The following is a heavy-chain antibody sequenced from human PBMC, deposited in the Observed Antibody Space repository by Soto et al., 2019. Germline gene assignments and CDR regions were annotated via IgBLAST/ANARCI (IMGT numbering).Heavy chain of an antibody. CDR1: GYTFTKYA. V-gene: IGHV1-3*01. J-gene: IGHJ5*02. CDR2: INAGNGNT. CDR3: ARGEGYCSGGTCYRWFDP. Sequence: SVKVSCKASGYTFTKYALHWVRQAPGQRLEWMGWINAGNGNTKYSQKFQGRVTITRDTSASTAYMELSSLTSEDMAVYYCARGEGYCSGGTCYRWFDPWGQGSLVTVSS. D-gene: IGHD2-15*01.